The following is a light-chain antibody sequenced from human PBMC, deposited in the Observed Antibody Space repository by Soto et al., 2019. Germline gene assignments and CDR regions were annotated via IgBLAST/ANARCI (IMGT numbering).Light chain of an antibody. V-gene: IGKV3-20*01. CDR1: QSVSSSY. CDR2: GAS. Sequence: EIVLTQSPGTLSLSPGERATLSCRASQSVSSSYLAWYQQKPGQAPRLLIYGASSRATGIPDRFSGSGSGTDFTLTITRLEPEDFAVYYCQQYGSPLTFGGGTQVDI. J-gene: IGKJ4*01. CDR3: QQYGSPLT.